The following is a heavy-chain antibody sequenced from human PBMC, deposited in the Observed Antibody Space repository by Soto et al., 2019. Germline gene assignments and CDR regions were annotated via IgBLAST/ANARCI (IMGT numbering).Heavy chain of an antibody. CDR3: VKGDLDTAVVNSPDAFDF. J-gene: IGHJ3*01. V-gene: IGHV3-30*18. Sequence: GGSLRLSCEASGFMFNDYGRHWVRQAPGKGLDWVAVISYDGDNKYYAQSVKGRFTISRDNSKNTLFLHMDSLRREDTAVYHCVKGDLDTAVVNSPDAFDFWGQGTMVT. D-gene: IGHD5-18*01. CDR2: ISYDGDNK. CDR1: GFMFNDYG.